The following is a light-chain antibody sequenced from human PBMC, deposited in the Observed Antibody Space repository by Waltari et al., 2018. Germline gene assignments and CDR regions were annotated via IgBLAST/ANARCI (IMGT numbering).Light chain of an antibody. CDR3: QQRGNWPWT. Sequence: ESVLTQSPATLSLSPGERATLPCRASQNDRRYLSWYQLKPGQAPRLLIYDASNRATGIPARFSGSGFGTDFTLTISSLEPEDFAVYYCQQRGNWPWTFGQGTKVET. J-gene: IGKJ1*01. CDR2: DAS. V-gene: IGKV3-11*01. CDR1: QNDRRY.